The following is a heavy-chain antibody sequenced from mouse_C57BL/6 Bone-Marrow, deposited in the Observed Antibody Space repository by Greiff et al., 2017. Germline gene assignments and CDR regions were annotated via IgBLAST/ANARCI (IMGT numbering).Heavy chain of an antibody. CDR1: GFTFSSYA. V-gene: IGHV5-9-1*02. J-gene: IGHJ4*01. CDR3: TRGSYYGSRGMDY. Sequence: EVQGVESGEGLVKPGGSLKLSCAASGFTFSSYAMSWVRQTPEKRLEWVAYISSGGDYIYYADTVKGRFTISRDNARHTLYLQMSSLKSEDTAMYYCTRGSYYGSRGMDYWGQGTSVTVSS. CDR2: ISSGGDYI. D-gene: IGHD1-1*01.